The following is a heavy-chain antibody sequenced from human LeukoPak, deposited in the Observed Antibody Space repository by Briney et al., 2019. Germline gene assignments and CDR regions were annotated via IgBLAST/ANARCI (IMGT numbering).Heavy chain of an antibody. CDR1: GFTFSSYA. V-gene: IGHV3-23*01. CDR2: ISGNGDGT. D-gene: IGHD6-13*01. CDR3: AKDVDSSSWSYYYYYYAMDV. J-gene: IGHJ6*02. Sequence: GGSLRLSCAASGFTFSSYAMSWVRQAPGKGLEWVSAISGNGDGTYYADSVKGRFTISRDNSKNTLYLEMNSLRAEDTTLYCCAKDVDSSSWSYYYYYYAMDVWGQGTLVTVSS.